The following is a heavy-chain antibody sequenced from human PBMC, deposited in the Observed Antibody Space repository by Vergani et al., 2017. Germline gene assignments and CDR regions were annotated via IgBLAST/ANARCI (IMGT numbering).Heavy chain of an antibody. D-gene: IGHD5-12*01. V-gene: IGHV4-39*01. Sequence: QVQLQESGPGLVKPSQTLSLTCTVSGGSISSGGYYWGWIRQPPGKGLEWIGSIYYSGSTYYNPSLKSRVTISVDTSKNQFSLKLSSVTAADTAVYYCARRQSGYDLENWFDPWGQGTLVTVSS. J-gene: IGHJ5*02. CDR3: ARRQSGYDLENWFDP. CDR2: IYYSGST. CDR1: GGSISSGGYY.